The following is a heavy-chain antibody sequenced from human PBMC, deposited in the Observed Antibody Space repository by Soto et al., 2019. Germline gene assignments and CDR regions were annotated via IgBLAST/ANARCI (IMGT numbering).Heavy chain of an antibody. CDR3: GRVHTQESSIWFDP. CDR2: IIPIFGTA. D-gene: IGHD2-2*02. Sequence: QVQLVQSGAEVKKPGSSVKVSCKASGGTFSSYAISWVRQAPGQGLEWMGGIIPIFGTANYAQKFQGRVTITADESTGTAYMELSSMRSEATAVYYCGRVHTQESSIWFDPWGQGTLVTVSS. V-gene: IGHV1-69*01. J-gene: IGHJ5*02. CDR1: GGTFSSYA.